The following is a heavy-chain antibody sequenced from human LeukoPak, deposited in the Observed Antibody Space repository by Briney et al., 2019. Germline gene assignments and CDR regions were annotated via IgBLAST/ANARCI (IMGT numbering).Heavy chain of an antibody. V-gene: IGHV3-23*01. Sequence: GGSLRLSCAASGFTFSSYAMTWVRQAPGKGLEWVSAITGGGDKTYYADSVKGRFTVSRDNSKNTLYLQMNSLRAEDTAVYYCAKFEQNSSGYYEDFDYWGQGTLVSVSS. CDR3: AKFEQNSSGYYEDFDY. D-gene: IGHD3-22*01. CDR2: ITGGGDKT. CDR1: GFTFSSYA. J-gene: IGHJ4*02.